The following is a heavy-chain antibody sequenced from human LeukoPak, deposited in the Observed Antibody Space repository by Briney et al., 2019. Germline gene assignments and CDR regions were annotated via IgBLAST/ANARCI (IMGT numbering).Heavy chain of an antibody. CDR3: ARGHGYSYGL. D-gene: IGHD5-18*01. J-gene: IGHJ4*02. Sequence: ASVKVSCKASGYTFTGYYMHWVRQAPGQGLEWMGWMNPNSGNTGYAQKFQGRVTMTRNTSISTAYMELSSLRSEDTAVYYCARGHGYSYGLWGQGTLVTVSS. CDR2: MNPNSGNT. V-gene: IGHV1-8*02. CDR1: GYTFTGYY.